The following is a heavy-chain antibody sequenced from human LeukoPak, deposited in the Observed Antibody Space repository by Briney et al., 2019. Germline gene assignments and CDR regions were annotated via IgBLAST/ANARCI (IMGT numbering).Heavy chain of an antibody. J-gene: IGHJ3*02. D-gene: IGHD1-26*01. Sequence: GGSLRLCCAASGFTVSSNYMSWVRQAPGKGLEWVSVIYSGGSTYYADSVKGRFTISRDNSKNTLYLQMNSLRAEDTAVYYCARALRGSREAFDIWGQGTMVTVSS. CDR1: GFTVSSNY. CDR2: IYSGGST. V-gene: IGHV3-53*01. CDR3: ARALRGSREAFDI.